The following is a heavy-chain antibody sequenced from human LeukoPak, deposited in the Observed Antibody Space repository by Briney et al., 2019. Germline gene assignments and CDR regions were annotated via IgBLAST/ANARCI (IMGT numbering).Heavy chain of an antibody. CDR3: AKDLKQLANFDY. V-gene: IGHV3-23*01. Sequence: GGSLRLSCAASGFTFSSYGMSWVRQAPGKGLEWVSGISDTGGTTYYADSVKGRFTISRDNSENTLYLQMNSLRAEDTAVYYCAKDLKQLANFDYWGQGTLVTVSS. CDR1: GFTFSSYG. J-gene: IGHJ4*02. CDR2: ISDTGGTT. D-gene: IGHD6-6*01.